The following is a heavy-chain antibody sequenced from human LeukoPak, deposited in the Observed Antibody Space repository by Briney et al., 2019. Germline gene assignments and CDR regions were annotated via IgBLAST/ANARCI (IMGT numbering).Heavy chain of an antibody. CDR2: ISSSSSYI. CDR1: XXXXXXXG. D-gene: IGHD1-20*01. V-gene: IGHV3-21*01. CDR3: ARDAGYNWKFDY. J-gene: IGHJ4*02. Sequence: LRXSCAAXXXXXXXXGMNWXRXAPGXGLXXVSSISSSSSYIYYADSVKGRFTISRDNAKNSLYLQMNSLRAEDTAVYYCARDAGYNWKFDYWGQGTLVTVSS.